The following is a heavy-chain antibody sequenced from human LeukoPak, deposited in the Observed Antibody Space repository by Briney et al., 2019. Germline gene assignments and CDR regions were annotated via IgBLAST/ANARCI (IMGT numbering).Heavy chain of an antibody. Sequence: PSETLSLTCAVYGGSFSGYYWSWIRQPPGKGPEWIGEINHSGSTNYNPSLKSRVTISVDTSKNQFSLKLSSVTAADTAVYYCARARSGYSYGYYYYYGMDVWGQGTTVTVSS. CDR1: GGSFSGYY. D-gene: IGHD5-18*01. CDR2: INHSGST. J-gene: IGHJ6*02. V-gene: IGHV4-34*01. CDR3: ARARSGYSYGYYYYYGMDV.